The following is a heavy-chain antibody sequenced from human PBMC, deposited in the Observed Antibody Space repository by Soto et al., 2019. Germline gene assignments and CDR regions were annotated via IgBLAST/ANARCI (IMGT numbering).Heavy chain of an antibody. J-gene: IGHJ4*02. Sequence: QVQLQESGPGLVEASETLSLTCTVSGGPLNGYYWSWIRQPPGKGLEWIGYIFYSGSTNYNPPLRGRVTITLDTPNNQFSLHLTSVTAADTAMYYCARGAPARATRNFDHWGQGALVSDYS. V-gene: IGHV4-59*12. CDR2: IFYSGST. D-gene: IGHD6-25*01. CDR3: ARGAPARATRNFDH. CDR1: GGPLNGYY.